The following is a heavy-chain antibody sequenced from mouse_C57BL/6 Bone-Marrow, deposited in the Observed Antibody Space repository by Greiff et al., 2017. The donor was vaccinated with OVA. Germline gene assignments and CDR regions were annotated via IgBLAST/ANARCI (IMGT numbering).Heavy chain of an antibody. Sequence: DVKLVESGGGLVQPGGSLKLSCAASGFTFSDYYMYWVRQTPEKRLEWVAYISNGGGSTYYPDTVKGRFTISRDNAKNTLYLQMSRLKSEDTAMYYCARLYDYETWFAYWGQGTLVTVSA. CDR3: ARLYDYETWFAY. CDR1: GFTFSDYY. V-gene: IGHV5-12*01. D-gene: IGHD2-4*01. J-gene: IGHJ3*01. CDR2: ISNGGGST.